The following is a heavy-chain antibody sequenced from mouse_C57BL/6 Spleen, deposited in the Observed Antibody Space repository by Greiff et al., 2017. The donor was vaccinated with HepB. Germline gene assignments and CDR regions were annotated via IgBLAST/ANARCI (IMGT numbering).Heavy chain of an antibody. CDR2: IYPGNSDT. Sequence: VQLQQSGTVLARPGASVKMSCKTSGYTFTSYWMHWVKQRPGQGLEWIGAIYPGNSDTSYNQKVKGKAKLTAVTSASTAYMELSSLTNEDSAVYYCTRWNYGVDYWGQGTTLTVSS. V-gene: IGHV1-5*01. CDR1: GYTFTSYW. J-gene: IGHJ2*01. CDR3: TRWNYGVDY. D-gene: IGHD1-1*02.